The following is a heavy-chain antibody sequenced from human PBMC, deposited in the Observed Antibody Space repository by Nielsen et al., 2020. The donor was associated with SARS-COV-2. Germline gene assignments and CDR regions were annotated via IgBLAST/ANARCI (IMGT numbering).Heavy chain of an antibody. CDR3: ARALLYDCWSGYYSPTNWFDP. D-gene: IGHD3-3*01. CDR2: IYYSGST. J-gene: IGHJ5*02. V-gene: IGHV4-39*01. CDR1: GGSISSSSYY. Sequence: SETLSLTCTVSGGSISSSSYYWGWIRQPPGKGLEWIGSIYYSGSTYYNPSLKSRVTISVDTSKNQFSLKLSSVTAADTAVYYCARALLYDCWSGYYSPTNWFDPWGQGTLVTVSS.